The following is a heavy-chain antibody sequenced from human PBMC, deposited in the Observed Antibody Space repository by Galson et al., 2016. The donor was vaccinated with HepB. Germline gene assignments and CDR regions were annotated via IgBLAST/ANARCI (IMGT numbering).Heavy chain of an antibody. CDR1: GFTFSSYS. J-gene: IGHJ4*02. CDR2: ISYDGSNK. D-gene: IGHD2-2*01. Sequence: SLRLSCAASGFTFSSYSMNWVRQAPGKGLEWVAFISYDGSNKKYADSVKGRFTISRDNSKKTLYLQMNSLRAEDTAVYYCAKDGRIYCSSASCHDHFHYWGQGTLVIVSS. CDR3: AKDGRIYCSSASCHDHFHY. V-gene: IGHV3-30*18.